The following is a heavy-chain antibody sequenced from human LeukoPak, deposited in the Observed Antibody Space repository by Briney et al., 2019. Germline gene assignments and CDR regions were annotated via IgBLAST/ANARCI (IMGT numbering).Heavy chain of an antibody. V-gene: IGHV4-59*08. CDR2: IYYSGIT. Sequence: SETLSLTCTVSGGSISGYYWSWMRQPPGKGLEWIGYIYYSGITNYNPSLKSRVTISVDMSKNQFSLKLSSVTAADTAVYYCARSRFGELFFDYWGQETLVTVSS. D-gene: IGHD3-10*02. J-gene: IGHJ4*02. CDR1: GGSISGYY. CDR3: ARSRFGELFFDY.